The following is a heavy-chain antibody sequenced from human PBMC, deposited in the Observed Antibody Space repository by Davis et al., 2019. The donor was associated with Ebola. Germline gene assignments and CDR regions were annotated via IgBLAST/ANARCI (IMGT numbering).Heavy chain of an antibody. CDR1: GGSISSYY. CDR3: ARQEGDYVSGWFDP. V-gene: IGHV4-59*01. J-gene: IGHJ5*02. CDR2: IYYSGST. Sequence: SETLSLTCTVSGGSISSYYWSWIRQPPGKGLEWLGYIYYSGSTNYNPSLKSRVTISVDTSKNQFSLKLSSVTAADTAVYYCARQEGDYVSGWFDPWGQGTLVTVSS. D-gene: IGHD4-17*01.